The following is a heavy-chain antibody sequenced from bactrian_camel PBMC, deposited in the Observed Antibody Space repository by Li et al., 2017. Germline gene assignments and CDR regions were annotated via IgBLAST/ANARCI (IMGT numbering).Heavy chain of an antibody. CDR2: IDTGGST. CDR3: AARTARRYNGGYCSPASFGY. V-gene: IGHV3S10*01. CDR1: GFTFRDYH. D-gene: IGHD2*01. Sequence: VQLVESGGGLVQPGGSLRLSCAASGFTFRDYHMSWVRQAPGKGLEWISSIDTGGSTYYADSVRGRFTISRDVAKNTLYLQLNSLKTEDTAMYYCAARTARRYNGGYCSPASFGYWGRGTQVTVS. J-gene: IGHJ6*01.